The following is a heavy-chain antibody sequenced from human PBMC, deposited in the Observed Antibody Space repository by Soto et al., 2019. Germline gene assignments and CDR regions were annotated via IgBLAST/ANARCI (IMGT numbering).Heavy chain of an antibody. CDR3: ARGAGGYSYGYRFDY. Sequence: KTSETLSLTCAVYGGSFSGYYWSWIRQPPGKGLEWIGEINHSGSTNYNPSLKSRVTISVDTSKNQFSLKLSSVTAADTAVYYCARGAGGYSYGYRFDYWGQGTLVTVSS. D-gene: IGHD5-18*01. CDR2: INHSGST. V-gene: IGHV4-34*01. J-gene: IGHJ4*02. CDR1: GGSFSGYY.